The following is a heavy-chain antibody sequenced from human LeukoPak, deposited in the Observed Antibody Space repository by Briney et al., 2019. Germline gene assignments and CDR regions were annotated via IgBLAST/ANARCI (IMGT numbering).Heavy chain of an antibody. CDR1: GGSISSYY. CDR2: IYYSGST. D-gene: IGHD6-19*01. V-gene: IGHV4-59*12. J-gene: IGHJ4*02. CDR3: AREEWGIAVAGTRY. Sequence: SETLSLTCTVSGGSISSYYWSWIRQPPGKGLEWIGYIYYSGSTNYNPSLKSRVTISLDTSKNQFSLKLSSVTAADTAVYYCAREEWGIAVAGTRYWGQGTLVTVSS.